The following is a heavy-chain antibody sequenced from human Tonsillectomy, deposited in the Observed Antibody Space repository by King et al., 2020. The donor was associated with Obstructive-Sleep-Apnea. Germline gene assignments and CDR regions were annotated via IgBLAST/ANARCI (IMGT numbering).Heavy chain of an antibody. D-gene: IGHD1-1*01. CDR2: FVLSSSTI. Sequence: EVQLVESGGGLVQPGGSLRLSCAASGFTFSSYSMNWVRQAPGKGLEWVAYFVLSSSTINYADPVKGRFTISRDNAKNSLYLQMNSLRVEDTALYYCARDYNHAFDYWGQGALVTVSS. CDR1: GFTFSSYS. V-gene: IGHV3-48*01. J-gene: IGHJ4*02. CDR3: ARDYNHAFDY.